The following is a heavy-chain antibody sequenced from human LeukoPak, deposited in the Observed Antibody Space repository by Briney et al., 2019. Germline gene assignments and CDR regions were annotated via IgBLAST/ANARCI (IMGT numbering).Heavy chain of an antibody. Sequence: SQTLSLTCTVSGGSISSGGYYWSWIRQHPGKGLEWIGYIYYSGSTYYNPSLKSRVTISVDTSKNQFSLKLSSVTAADTAVYYCARDLRGVLLWFGELPGAWFDPWGQGTLVTVSS. CDR3: ARDLRGVLLWFGELPGAWFDP. CDR1: GGSISSGGYY. V-gene: IGHV4-31*03. CDR2: IYYSGST. D-gene: IGHD3-10*01. J-gene: IGHJ5*02.